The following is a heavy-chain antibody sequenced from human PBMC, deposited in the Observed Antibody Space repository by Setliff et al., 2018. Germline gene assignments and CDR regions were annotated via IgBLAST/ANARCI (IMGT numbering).Heavy chain of an antibody. D-gene: IGHD3-10*01. J-gene: IGHJ6*03. CDR3: ARHDARGYYYYMDV. V-gene: IGHV4-39*01. CDR2: IYYSGTT. CDR1: GGSISSSDFY. Sequence: PSETLSLTCTVSGGSISSSDFYWGWIRQPPGKGLEWIGSIYYSGTTYYNPSLKSPVPISIDTSKNQFSLKLSSVTAADTAIYYCARHDARGYYYYMDVWGEGTTVTVSS.